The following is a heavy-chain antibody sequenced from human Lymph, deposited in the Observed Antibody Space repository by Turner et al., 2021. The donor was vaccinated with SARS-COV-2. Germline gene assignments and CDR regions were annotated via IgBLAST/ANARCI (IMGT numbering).Heavy chain of an antibody. D-gene: IGHD5-18*01. CDR3: ARRGYSYGSGEFP. CDR1: GGSISSSSYY. V-gene: IGHV4-39*01. Sequence: QLQLQESGPGLVKPSETLSLTCTVPGGSISSSSYYWGWIRQPPGKGLEWNGRIYYRGRTYYNPSLKSRVTISVDTSKQQFSLKLSAVTAADTAVYYCARRGYSYGSGEFPWGQGTLVTVSS. J-gene: IGHJ5*02. CDR2: IYYRGRT.